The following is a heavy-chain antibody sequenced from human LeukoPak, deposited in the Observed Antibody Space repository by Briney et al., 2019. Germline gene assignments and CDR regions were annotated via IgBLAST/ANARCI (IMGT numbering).Heavy chain of an antibody. Sequence: GGSLRLSCAASGFTFDDYAMHWVRQARGKGLEWVSGIRWNSGSIGYADSVKGRFTISRDNAKNPLYLQMNSLRAEDTPVYYCARESDYGGNSPWFDPWGQGTLVTVSS. J-gene: IGHJ5*02. CDR3: ARESDYGGNSPWFDP. V-gene: IGHV3-9*01. CDR2: IRWNSGSI. D-gene: IGHD4-23*01. CDR1: GFTFDDYA.